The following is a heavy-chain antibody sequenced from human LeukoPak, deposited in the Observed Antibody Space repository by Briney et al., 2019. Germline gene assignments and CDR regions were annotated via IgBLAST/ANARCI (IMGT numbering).Heavy chain of an antibody. Sequence: ASVKVSCKASGYTFTGYYMHWVRQAPGQGLEWMGWINPNSGGTNYAQKFQGRVTMTRDTSISTAYMELSRLRYDDTAVYFCARAIVRGVITVGCWGQGTLVTVSS. D-gene: IGHD3-10*01. V-gene: IGHV1-2*02. J-gene: IGHJ4*02. CDR2: INPNSGGT. CDR1: GYTFTGYY. CDR3: ARAIVRGVITVGC.